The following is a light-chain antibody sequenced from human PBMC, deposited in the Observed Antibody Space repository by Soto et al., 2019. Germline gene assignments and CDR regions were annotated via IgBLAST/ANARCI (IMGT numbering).Light chain of an antibody. CDR3: QHYNNWPPIFT. Sequence: EIVMPQSPATLSVSPGERATLSCRASQSVSSNLAWYQQKPGQAPRLLIYGASTRATGIPARFSGSGSGTEFTLTISSLQSEDFAVYYCQHYNNWPPIFTFGPGTKVDVK. J-gene: IGKJ3*01. CDR2: GAS. V-gene: IGKV3-15*01. CDR1: QSVSSN.